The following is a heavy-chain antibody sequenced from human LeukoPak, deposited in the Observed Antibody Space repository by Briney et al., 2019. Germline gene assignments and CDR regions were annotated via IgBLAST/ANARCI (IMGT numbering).Heavy chain of an antibody. D-gene: IGHD3-22*01. CDR3: AGDPYYYDSSGYYYAFDY. CDR2: INHSGST. Sequence: PSETLSLTCAVYGGSFSGYYWSWIRQPPGKGLEWIGEINHSGSTNYNPSLKSRATISVDTSKNQFSLKLSSVTAADTAVYYCAGDPYYYDSSGYYYAFDYWGQGTLVTVSS. V-gene: IGHV4-34*01. J-gene: IGHJ4*02. CDR1: GGSFSGYY.